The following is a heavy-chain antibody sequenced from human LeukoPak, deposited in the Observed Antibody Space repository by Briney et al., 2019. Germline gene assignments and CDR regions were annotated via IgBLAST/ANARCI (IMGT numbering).Heavy chain of an antibody. V-gene: IGHV4-38-2*01. CDR3: ARARYYDFWSGHRYYFDY. Sequence: PSETLSLTCAVSGYSISSGYYWGWIRQPPGKGLEWIGIIYHSGITYFNPSLKSRVTISVNTSKNQFSLKLSSVTAADTAVYYCARARYYDFWSGHRYYFDYWGQGTLVTVSS. D-gene: IGHD3-3*01. J-gene: IGHJ4*02. CDR1: GYSISSGYY. CDR2: IYHSGIT.